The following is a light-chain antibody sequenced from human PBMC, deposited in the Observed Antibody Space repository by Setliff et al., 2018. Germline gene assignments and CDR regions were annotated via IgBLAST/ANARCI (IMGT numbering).Light chain of an antibody. CDR1: SSDVGSYNL. V-gene: IGLV2-23*02. J-gene: IGLJ2*01. CDR3: YSYAGSSTFLV. CDR2: EVS. Sequence: PASVSGSPGQSITISCIGTSSDVGSYNLVSWYQQHPGKAPKLIIYEVSKRPSGVSNRFSGSKSGNTASLTISGLQAEDETDYYCYSYAGSSTFLVFGGGTKVTVL.